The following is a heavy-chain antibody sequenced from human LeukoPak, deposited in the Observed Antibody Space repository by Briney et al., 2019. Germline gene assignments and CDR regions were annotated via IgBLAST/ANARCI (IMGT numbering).Heavy chain of an antibody. CDR3: AREPTHYYDSSGPTSFDY. V-gene: IGHV1-8*03. Sequence: GASVKVSCKASGYTFTSYDINWVRQATGQGLEWMGWMNPNSGNTGYAQKFQGRVTITRNTSIRTAYMELSSLRSEDTAVYYCAREPTHYYDSSGPTSFDYWGQGTLVTVSS. CDR1: GYTFTSYD. CDR2: MNPNSGNT. D-gene: IGHD3-22*01. J-gene: IGHJ4*02.